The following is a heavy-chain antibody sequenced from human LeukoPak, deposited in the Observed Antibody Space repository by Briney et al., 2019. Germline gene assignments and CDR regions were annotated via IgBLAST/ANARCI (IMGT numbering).Heavy chain of an antibody. D-gene: IGHD3-22*01. Sequence: SETLSLTCAVYGGSFSGYYWSWNRQPPGKGLEWIGEINHSGSTNYNPSLKSRVTISVDTSKNQFSLKLSSVTAADTAVYYCARVHISGYYYAVRYYFDYWGQGTLVTVSS. J-gene: IGHJ4*02. V-gene: IGHV4-34*01. CDR3: ARVHISGYYYAVRYYFDY. CDR1: GGSFSGYY. CDR2: INHSGST.